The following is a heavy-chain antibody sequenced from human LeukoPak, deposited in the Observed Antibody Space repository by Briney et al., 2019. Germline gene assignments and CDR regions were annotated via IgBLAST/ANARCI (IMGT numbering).Heavy chain of an antibody. Sequence: SETLSLTCALSGDSINSYYWSWIRQPPGKGLEWIGYIYYTGSTNYNPSLQSRVNISVDTSKNQFSLKLSSDTAADTSVYYCASGELGTFDYWGQGTLVTVSA. CDR1: GDSINSYY. CDR2: IYYTGST. CDR3: ASGELGTFDY. D-gene: IGHD1-14*01. J-gene: IGHJ4*02. V-gene: IGHV4-59*08.